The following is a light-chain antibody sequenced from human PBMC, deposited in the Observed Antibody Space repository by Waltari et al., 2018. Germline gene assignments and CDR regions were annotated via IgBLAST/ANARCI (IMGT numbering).Light chain of an antibody. J-gene: IGLJ2*01. Sequence: SYELTQPPSVSVSPGQTASITCSGDKLGDKYACWFQQKPGQSPVLVIYQDSHRPSGIPERFSCYNSGNTATLTISGTQAMDEADYYCQAWDSSTVVFGGGTKLTVL. CDR1: KLGDKY. CDR2: QDS. V-gene: IGLV3-1*01. CDR3: QAWDSSTVV.